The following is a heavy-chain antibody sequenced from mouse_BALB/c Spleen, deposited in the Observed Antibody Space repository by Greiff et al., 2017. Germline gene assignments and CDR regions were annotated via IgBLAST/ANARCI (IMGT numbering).Heavy chain of an antibody. CDR1: GYTFTSYV. CDR3: ARSEYYGPYAMDY. J-gene: IGHJ4*01. CDR2: IKPYNDGT. Sequence: EVQLQQSGPELVKPAASVKMSCKASGYTFTSYVMHWVKQKPAQGLEWIGYIKPYNDGTKYNEKFKGKATLTSDKSSSTAYMELSSLTTEDSAVYDCARSEYYGPYAMDYWGQGTSVTVSA. V-gene: IGHV1-14*01. D-gene: IGHD1-2*01.